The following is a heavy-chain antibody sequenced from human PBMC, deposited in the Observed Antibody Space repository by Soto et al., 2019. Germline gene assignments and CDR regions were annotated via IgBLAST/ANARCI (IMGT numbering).Heavy chain of an antibody. J-gene: IGHJ6*02. CDR2: INPNSGGT. Sequence: ASVKVSCKASGYTFTGYYMHWVRQAPGQGLEWMGWINPNSGGTNYAQKFQGRVTMTRDTSISTAYMELSRLRSDDTAVYYCARAIQEETYDFWSGYYYYYYYGMDVWGQGTTVTVSS. D-gene: IGHD3-3*01. V-gene: IGHV1-2*02. CDR3: ARAIQEETYDFWSGYYYYYYYGMDV. CDR1: GYTFTGYY.